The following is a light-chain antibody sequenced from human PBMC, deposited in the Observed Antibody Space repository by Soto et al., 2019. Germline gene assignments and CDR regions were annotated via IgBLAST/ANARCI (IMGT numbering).Light chain of an antibody. CDR1: QSVSNNY. CDR2: GAS. Sequence: EIVLTQSPGTLSLSPGERATLSCRASQSVSNNYLAWYQQKPGQAPRLLIYGASNRATGIPARFSGSGSGTDFTLTISSLEPEDFAIYYCQQRYNWPPLTFGQGTRLEIK. V-gene: IGKV3-11*01. J-gene: IGKJ5*01. CDR3: QQRYNWPPLT.